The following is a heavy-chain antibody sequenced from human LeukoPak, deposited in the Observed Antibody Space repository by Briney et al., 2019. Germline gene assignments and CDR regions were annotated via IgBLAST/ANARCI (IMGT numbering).Heavy chain of an antibody. V-gene: IGHV1-69*13. CDR1: GGTFSSYA. D-gene: IGHD4-17*01. J-gene: IGHJ5*02. Sequence: ASVKVSCKASGGTFSSYAISWVRQAPGQGLEWMGGIIPIFGTANYAQKFQGRVTITADESTSTAYMELSSLRSEDTAVYYCARYGDYVSGFDPWGQGTLVTVSS. CDR2: IIPIFGTA. CDR3: ARYGDYVSGFDP.